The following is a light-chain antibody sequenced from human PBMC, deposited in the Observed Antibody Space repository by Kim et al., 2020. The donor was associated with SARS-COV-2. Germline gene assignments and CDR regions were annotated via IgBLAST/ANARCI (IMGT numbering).Light chain of an antibody. V-gene: IGKV1-17*03. CDR2: FAS. CDR1: QGITNF. J-gene: IGKJ3*01. CDR3: QQSYSTPLFT. Sequence: DIQMTQSPSAMSASVGDRVTITCRASQGITNFLAWFQQKPGKVPKRLIYFASSLQSGVPSRFSGSGSGTDFTLTISSLQPEDFATYYCQQSYSTPLFTFGPGTKVDIK.